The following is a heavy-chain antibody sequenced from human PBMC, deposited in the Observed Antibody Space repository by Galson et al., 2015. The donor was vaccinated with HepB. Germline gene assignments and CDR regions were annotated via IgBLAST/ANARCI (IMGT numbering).Heavy chain of an antibody. V-gene: IGHV1-18*04. CDR3: ARVKAVAGTDFNDAFDI. D-gene: IGHD6-19*01. J-gene: IGHJ3*02. CDR1: GYTFTSYG. CDR2: ISAYNGNT. Sequence: SVKVSCKASGYTFTSYGISWVRQAPGQGLEWMGWISAYNGNTNYAQKLQGRVTMTTDTSTSTAYMELRSLRSDDTAVYYCARVKAVAGTDFNDAFDIWGQGTMVTVSS.